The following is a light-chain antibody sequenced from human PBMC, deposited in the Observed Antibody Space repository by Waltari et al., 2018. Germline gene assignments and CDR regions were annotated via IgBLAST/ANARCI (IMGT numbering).Light chain of an antibody. Sequence: SYVLAQPPSVSVAPGKTARITWWGDDIGRESVHWYQQKSGQAPVLVMYDEIDRPSGIPDRFSGSNSGDTATLTITRVAAGDEADYYCQVWDTSRDHWVFGGGTKLTVL. V-gene: IGLV3-21*03. J-gene: IGLJ3*02. CDR3: QVWDTSRDHWV. CDR1: DIGRES. CDR2: DEI.